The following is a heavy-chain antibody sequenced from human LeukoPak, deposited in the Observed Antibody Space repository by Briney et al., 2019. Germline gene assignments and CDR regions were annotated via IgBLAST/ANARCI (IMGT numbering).Heavy chain of an antibody. CDR3: AKRRGENFFFNL. Sequence: LTLYRDEMRWVPEGLKKGLQWVSSVSRSGDRTYYADSVKGQFTISRDNSKNVLYLQMNSLRAEDPAVYYCAKRRGENFFFNLWGQGAQVTVSS. CDR1: LTLYRDE. J-gene: IGHJ4*02. CDR2: VSRSGDRT. V-gene: IGHV3-23*01. D-gene: IGHD3-16*01.